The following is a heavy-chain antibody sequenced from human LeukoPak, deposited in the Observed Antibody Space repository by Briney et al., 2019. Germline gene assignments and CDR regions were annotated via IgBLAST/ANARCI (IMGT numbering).Heavy chain of an antibody. V-gene: IGHV4-4*02. CDR1: GGSITNTNY. J-gene: IGHJ4*02. Sequence: PSGTPSLTCGVSGGSITNTNYWTWVRQPPGKGLEWIGEVNLQGSTNYNPSLGRVAISVDTSENHISLQLTSVTAADTAVYYCAREGGPYRPLDYSGQGTLVTVSS. CDR2: VNLQGST. CDR3: AREGGPYRPLDY.